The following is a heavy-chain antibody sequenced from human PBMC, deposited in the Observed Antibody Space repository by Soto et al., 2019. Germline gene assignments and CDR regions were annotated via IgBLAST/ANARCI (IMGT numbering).Heavy chain of an antibody. Sequence: SETLSLTCTVSGGSISSYYWSWIRQPPGKGLEWIGYIYYSGSTNYNPSLKSRVTISVDTSKNQFSLKLSSVTAADTAVYYCVRDPHTSGRFEWVSMTLSIDFDYWGQGTLVPVSS. V-gene: IGHV4-59*01. CDR2: IYYSGST. J-gene: IGHJ4*02. CDR3: VRDPHTSGRFEWVSMTLSIDFDY. D-gene: IGHD6-19*01. CDR1: GGSISSYY.